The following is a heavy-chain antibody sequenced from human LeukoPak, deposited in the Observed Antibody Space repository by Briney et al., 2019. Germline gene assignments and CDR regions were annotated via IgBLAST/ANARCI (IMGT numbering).Heavy chain of an antibody. J-gene: IGHJ5*02. V-gene: IGHV4-34*01. Sequence: SETLSLTCAVYGGSFSGYYWSWIRQPPGKGLEWIGEINHSGSTNYNPSLKSRVTISVDTSKNQFSLKLSSVTAADTAVYYCARVMGYDFWSGYYNWFDPWGQGTLVTVSS. CDR1: GGSFSGYY. CDR3: ARVMGYDFWSGYYNWFDP. D-gene: IGHD3-3*01. CDR2: INHSGST.